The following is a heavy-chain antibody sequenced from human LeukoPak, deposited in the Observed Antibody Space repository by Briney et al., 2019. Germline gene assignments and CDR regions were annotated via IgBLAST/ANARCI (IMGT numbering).Heavy chain of an antibody. Sequence: PSQSLSLTCTVSGGSISSSSYYSGWIRQPPGKGLEWIGSIYYSGSTYYNPSLNSRLTISVDTSKNQFSLKLSSVTAADTAVYYCARVPAYYCYYYMDVWAKGPRSPSP. CDR3: ARVPAYYCYYYMDV. J-gene: IGHJ6*03. V-gene: IGHV4-39*07. CDR1: GGSISSSSYY. CDR2: IYYSGST.